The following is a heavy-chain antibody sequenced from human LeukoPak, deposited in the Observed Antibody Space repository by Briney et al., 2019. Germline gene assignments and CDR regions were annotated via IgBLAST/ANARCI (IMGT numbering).Heavy chain of an antibody. CDR2: INGYKGNT. D-gene: IGHD1-14*01. V-gene: IGHV1-18*01. J-gene: IGHJ5*02. Sequence: ASVKVSCKASGYTYSSYGISWVRQAPGQGLEWMGWINGYKGNTNYAQKLQGRVTMTTDTSTSTAYMELRSLRSDDTAVYYCARDNPWNWFDPWGQGTLVTVSS. CDR3: ARDNPWNWFDP. CDR1: GYTYSSYG.